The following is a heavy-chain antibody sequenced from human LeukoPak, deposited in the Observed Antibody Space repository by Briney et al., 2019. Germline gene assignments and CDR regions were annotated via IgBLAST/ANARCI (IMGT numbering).Heavy chain of an antibody. D-gene: IGHD3-10*01. CDR1: GGSTSSSSYY. J-gene: IGHJ4*02. V-gene: IGHV4-39*01. Sequence: SETLSLTCTVSGGSTSSSSYYWGWIRQPPGKGLEWIGSIYYSGSTYYNPSLKSRVTISVDTSKNQFSLKLSSVTAADTAVYYCARLVGSGSYYDYWGQGTPVTVSS. CDR3: ARLVGSGSYYDY. CDR2: IYYSGST.